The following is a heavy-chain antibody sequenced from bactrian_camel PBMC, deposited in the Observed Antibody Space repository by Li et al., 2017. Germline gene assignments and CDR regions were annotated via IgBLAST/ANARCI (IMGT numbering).Heavy chain of an antibody. J-gene: IGHJ4*01. Sequence: QLVESGGGSAQTGGSLRVSCAASELPVSDDCMGWFRQSLGKEREGVCTIDSFRTTYAESVKGRFTISQDSANNMVYLQMTSLKPEDTGVYYCAAMNPCLIRIGNVHHWGQGTQVTVS. V-gene: IGHV3S28*01. CDR1: ELPVSDDC. D-gene: IGHD1*01. CDR2: IDSFRT. CDR3: AAMNPCLIRIGNVHH.